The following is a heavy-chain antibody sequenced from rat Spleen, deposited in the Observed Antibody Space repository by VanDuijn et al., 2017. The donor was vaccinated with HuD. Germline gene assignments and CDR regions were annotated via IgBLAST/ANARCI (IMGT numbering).Heavy chain of an antibody. CDR3: ARDLTSGDSY. D-gene: IGHD1-1*01. J-gene: IGHJ2*01. CDR1: GFSLTSYH. V-gene: IGHV2-41*01. CDR2: IWNTGGT. Sequence: QVQLKESGPGLVQPSQTLSLTCTVSGFSLTSYHVSWVRQPPGKGLEWMGVIWNTGGTLYNSALKSRLSISKDPSKSQVFLKMNSLQTEDTATYYCARDLTSGDSYWGQGVMVTVSS.